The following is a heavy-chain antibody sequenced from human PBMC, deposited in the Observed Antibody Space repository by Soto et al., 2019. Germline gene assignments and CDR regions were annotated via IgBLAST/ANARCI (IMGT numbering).Heavy chain of an antibody. CDR2: IYRTGST. V-gene: IGHV4-4*02. Sequence: SETLSLTCAVSGGSFNSNNWWTWVRQPPGQGLEWIGEIYRTGSTNYNPSLKSRVTISLDKSENQFSLKVTSLTAADTAVYYCASRDPGTSVDYWGQGTLVTVSS. CDR3: ASRDPGTSVDY. J-gene: IGHJ4*02. CDR1: GGSFNSNNW. D-gene: IGHD1-7*01.